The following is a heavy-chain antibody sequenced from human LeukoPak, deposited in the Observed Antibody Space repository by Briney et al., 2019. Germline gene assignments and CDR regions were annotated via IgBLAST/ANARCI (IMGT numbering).Heavy chain of an antibody. CDR1: GGSISSSSYY. V-gene: IGHV4-39*07. CDR2: IYYSGST. CDR3: ARSSPFTHDAFDI. J-gene: IGHJ3*02. Sequence: SETLSLTCTVSGGSISSSSYYWGWIRQPPGKGLEWIGSIYYSGSTNYNPSLKSRVTISVDTSKNQFSLKLSSVTAADTAVYYCARSSPFTHDAFDIWGQGTMVTVSS.